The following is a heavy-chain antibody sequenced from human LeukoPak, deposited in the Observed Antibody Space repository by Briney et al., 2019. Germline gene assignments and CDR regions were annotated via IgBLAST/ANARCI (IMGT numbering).Heavy chain of an antibody. CDR1: GGSFSGYY. V-gene: IGHV4-34*01. CDR3: ARGGTGDRDTAMIMATYNWFDP. CDR2: INHSGST. D-gene: IGHD5-18*01. J-gene: IGHJ5*02. Sequence: PSETLSLTCAVYGGSFSGYYWSWIRQPPGKGLEWIGEINHSGSTNYNPSLKSRVTISVDTSKNQFSLKLSSVTAADTAVYYCARGGTGDRDTAMIMATYNWFDPWGQGTLVTVSS.